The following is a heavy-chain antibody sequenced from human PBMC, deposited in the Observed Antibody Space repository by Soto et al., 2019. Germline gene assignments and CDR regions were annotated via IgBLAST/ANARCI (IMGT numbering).Heavy chain of an antibody. V-gene: IGHV3-21*01. CDR2: ISSTGALM. D-gene: IGHD6-19*01. CDR1: GFIFSQYS. J-gene: IGHJ4*02. CDR3: ARDRLARGIPVAGRIDY. Sequence: GGSLRLSCAASGFIFSQYSMNWVRQAPGKGLEWVSSISSTGALMYYADSVKGRFTISRDDADNSLYLQMNSLRAEDTAVYYCARDRLARGIPVAGRIDYWGQGALVTVSS.